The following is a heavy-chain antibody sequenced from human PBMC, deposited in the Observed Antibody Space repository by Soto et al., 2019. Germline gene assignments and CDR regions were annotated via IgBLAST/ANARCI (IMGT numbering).Heavy chain of an antibody. Sequence: QVQLVQSGAEVKKPGASVKVSCKASGYTFTSYGISWVRQAPGQGLEWMGWISAYNGNTNYAQKVQGRVTMTTDTTTSTAYMELRSLRSDDTAVYYCAREPCSGGSCYYHWFDPWGQGTLVTVSS. CDR3: AREPCSGGSCYYHWFDP. D-gene: IGHD2-15*01. CDR2: ISAYNGNT. J-gene: IGHJ5*02. CDR1: GYTFTSYG. V-gene: IGHV1-18*01.